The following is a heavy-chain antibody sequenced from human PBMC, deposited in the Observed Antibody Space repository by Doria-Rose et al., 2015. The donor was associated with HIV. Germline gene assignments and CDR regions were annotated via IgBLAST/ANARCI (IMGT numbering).Heavy chain of an antibody. CDR2: IFSDDER. D-gene: IGHD6-13*01. Sequence: QVTLKESGPVLVKPTETLTLTCTVSGVSLSSPGMGVSWIRQPPGKALEWLANIFSDDERSYNTSLKSRLTISRGTSKSQVVLTMTDMAPVDTATYYCARIKSSRWYHKYYFDFWGQGTLVIVSA. V-gene: IGHV2-26*01. J-gene: IGHJ4*02. CDR1: GVSLSSPGMG. CDR3: ARIKSSRWYHKYYFDF.